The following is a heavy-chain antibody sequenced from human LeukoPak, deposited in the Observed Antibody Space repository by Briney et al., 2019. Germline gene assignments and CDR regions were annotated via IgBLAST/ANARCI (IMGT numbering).Heavy chain of an antibody. D-gene: IGHD6-19*01. V-gene: IGHV1-18*01. J-gene: IGHJ6*02. CDR1: GYTFTSYG. CDR3: AGSLYSSGPGDYYGMDV. Sequence: ASVKVSCKASGYTFTSYGISWVRQAPGQGLEWMGWISAYNGNTNYAQKLQGRVTMTTDTSTSTAYMELRSLRSDDTAVYYCAGSLYSSGPGDYYGMDVWGQGTTVTVSS. CDR2: ISAYNGNT.